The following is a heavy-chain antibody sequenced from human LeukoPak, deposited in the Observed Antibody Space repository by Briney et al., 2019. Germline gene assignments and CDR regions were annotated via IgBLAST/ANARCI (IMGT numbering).Heavy chain of an antibody. CDR1: GFTFSVYA. J-gene: IGHJ6*02. Sequence: SGGSLRLSCAASGFTFSVYAMSWVRQAPGKGLECVSTIISSGGTTYYADSVKGQFTISRDNSKDTLYLQMNSLRVEDTAVYYCAKYYSASTRFHYYGMDVWGQGTTVTVSS. D-gene: IGHD2-21*01. V-gene: IGHV3-23*01. CDR3: AKYYSASTRFHYYGMDV. CDR2: IISSGGTT.